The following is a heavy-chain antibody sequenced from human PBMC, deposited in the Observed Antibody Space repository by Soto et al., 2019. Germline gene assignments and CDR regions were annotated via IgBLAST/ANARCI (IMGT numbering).Heavy chain of an antibody. Sequence: GGSLRLSCAASGFTFSSYTMHWVRQAPGEGLELVAVISYDGNNKFYADSVKGRFTISRDSSSQTLYLQMNSLRPDDTAMYYCARDGVSSTDYTWNYGTYFDYWGPGALVTVS. CDR2: ISYDGNNK. D-gene: IGHD1-1*01. V-gene: IGHV3-30*03. CDR3: ARDGVSSTDYTWNYGTYFDY. CDR1: GFTFSSYT. J-gene: IGHJ4*02.